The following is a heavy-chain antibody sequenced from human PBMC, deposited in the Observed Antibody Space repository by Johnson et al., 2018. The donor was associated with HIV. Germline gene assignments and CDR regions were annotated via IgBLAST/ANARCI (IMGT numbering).Heavy chain of an antibody. CDR3: ARHQVVDDAFDI. J-gene: IGHJ3*02. Sequence: QVQLVESGGGLVKPGGSLRLSCAASGFRFSDYSMSWVRQAPGKGLEWVSCIITSGSSIFYAASVQGRFAISRDDAENSLYLQMNSLRAEYTAVYYCARHQVVDDAFDIWGQGTMVTVSS. V-gene: IGHV3-11*01. D-gene: IGHD5-12*01. CDR1: GFRFSDYS. CDR2: IITSGSSI.